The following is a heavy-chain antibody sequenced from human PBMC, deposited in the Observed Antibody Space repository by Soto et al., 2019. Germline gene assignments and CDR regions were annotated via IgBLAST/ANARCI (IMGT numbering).Heavy chain of an antibody. CDR2: IYYSGST. CDR1: GGSISSGGYS. CDR3: ARAFYDILTGYNSPRFDWFDP. Sequence: PSETLSLTCAVSGGSISSGGYSWSWIRQPPGKGLEWIGYIYYSGSTYYNPSLKSRVTISVDTSKNQFSLKLSSVTAADTAVYYCARAFYDILTGYNSPRFDWFDPWGQGTLVTVSS. V-gene: IGHV4-31*11. D-gene: IGHD3-9*01. J-gene: IGHJ5*02.